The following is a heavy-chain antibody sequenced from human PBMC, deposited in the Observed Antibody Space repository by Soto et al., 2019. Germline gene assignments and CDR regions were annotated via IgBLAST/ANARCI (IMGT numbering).Heavy chain of an antibody. CDR1: GYSFTSYW. CDR2: IYPGDSDT. Sequence: GESLKISCKGSGYSFTSYWIGWVRQMPGKGLEWMGFIYPGDSDTRYSPSFQGQVTLSAAKSINTANLPWSSLKASDTAMDYCARHNLPSSGSYYYYYGMDVWGQGTTVTVSS. D-gene: IGHD1-26*01. CDR3: ARHNLPSSGSYYYYYGMDV. V-gene: IGHV5-51*01. J-gene: IGHJ6*02.